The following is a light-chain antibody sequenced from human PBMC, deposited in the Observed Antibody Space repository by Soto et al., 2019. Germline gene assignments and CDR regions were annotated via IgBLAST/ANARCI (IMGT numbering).Light chain of an antibody. V-gene: IGLV1-40*01. Sequence: QSVLTQPPSVSGAPGQRVTISCTGTSSNIGAGYEVHWYHQLPGTAPKFLVSGNDNRPSGVPDRLSASRSGTSGSLAITDLQAEDEGHYYCQSYDRGLTAYVFGTWTKLTVL. CDR2: GND. J-gene: IGLJ1*01. CDR1: SSNIGAGYE. CDR3: QSYDRGLTAYV.